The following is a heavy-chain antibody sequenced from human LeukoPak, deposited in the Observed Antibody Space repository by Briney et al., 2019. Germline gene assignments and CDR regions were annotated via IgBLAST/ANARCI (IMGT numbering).Heavy chain of an antibody. V-gene: IGHV3-30*02. CDR2: IRYDGSNK. Sequence: QPRGSLRLSCAASGFTFSDTWMHWVRQAPGKGLEWVAFIRYDGSNKYYADSVKGRFTISRDNSKNTLYLQMNSLRAEDTAVYYCAKEYCSGGSCYSKYWGQGTLVTVSS. J-gene: IGHJ4*02. CDR1: GFTFSDTW. CDR3: AKEYCSGGSCYSKY. D-gene: IGHD2-15*01.